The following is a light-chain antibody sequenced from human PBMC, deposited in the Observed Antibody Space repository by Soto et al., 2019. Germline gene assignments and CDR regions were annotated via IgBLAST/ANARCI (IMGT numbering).Light chain of an antibody. Sequence: DIQVTQSPSSLYAYVGDRVTITCRASQSISSYLSWYQQKPGKAPKLLIFGASNLQSGVPSRFSGTGSGTDFTLTVSSLQPEDFATYYCQQTYTSRITFGQGTRLEIK. V-gene: IGKV1-39*01. CDR2: GAS. J-gene: IGKJ5*01. CDR3: QQTYTSRIT. CDR1: QSISSY.